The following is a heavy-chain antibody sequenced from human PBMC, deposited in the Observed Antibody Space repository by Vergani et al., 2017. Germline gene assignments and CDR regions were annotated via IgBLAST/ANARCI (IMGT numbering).Heavy chain of an antibody. D-gene: IGHD2-21*01. CDR2: ISSSSSTI. CDR3: AKSTIGDHFDY. CDR1: GFTFSSYS. Sequence: EVQLVESGGGLVQPGGSLRLSCAASGFTFSSYSMNWVRQAPGKGLEWVSYISSSSSTIYYADSVKGRFTISRDNSKNTLYLQMNSLRAEDTAVYYCAKSTIGDHFDYWGQGTLVTVSS. J-gene: IGHJ4*02. V-gene: IGHV3-48*01.